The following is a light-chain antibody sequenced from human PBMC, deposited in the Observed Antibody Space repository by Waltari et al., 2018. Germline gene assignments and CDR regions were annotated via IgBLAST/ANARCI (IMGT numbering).Light chain of an antibody. CDR3: QVWVSRTDHYV. Sequence: SYVLTQPPSVSVAPGKTARIACGLHAIGGRTVNWYQQQPGQAPVLVVYGDTDRPSGIPERFFGSTSGNSATLTISRVEAGDEADYYCQVWVSRTDHYVFGTGTKVTVL. CDR2: GDT. CDR1: AIGGRT. J-gene: IGLJ1*01. V-gene: IGLV3-21*03.